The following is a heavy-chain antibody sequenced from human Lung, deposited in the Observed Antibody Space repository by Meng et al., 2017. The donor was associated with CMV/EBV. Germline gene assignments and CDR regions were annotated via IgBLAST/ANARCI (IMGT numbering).Heavy chain of an antibody. CDR3: ARGQVQCSTINCHDYRFSGMEV. CDR1: GYTFSYYD. J-gene: IGHJ6*02. V-gene: IGHV1-8*01. D-gene: IGHD2/OR15-2a*01. Sequence: ASVXVSXXASGYTFSYYDIIWVRQASGQGLEWVGWMNPNRGNTAYAQKFQGRVTMTRDTSTSIAYMELSSLRSGDTAVYYCARGQVQCSTINCHDYRFSGMEVWGQGTTVTVSS. CDR2: MNPNRGNT.